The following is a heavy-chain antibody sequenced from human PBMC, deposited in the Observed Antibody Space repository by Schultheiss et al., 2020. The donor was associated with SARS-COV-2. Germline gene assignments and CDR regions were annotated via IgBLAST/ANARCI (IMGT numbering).Heavy chain of an antibody. Sequence: GESLKISCAASGFTFSSYGMHWVRQAPGKGLEWVAVIWYDGSNKYYADSVKGRFTISRDNSKNTLYLQMNSLRAEDTAVYYCAREALGYCSGGSCYSVYYYYGMDVWGQGTTVTVSS. CDR3: AREALGYCSGGSCYSVYYYYGMDV. D-gene: IGHD2-15*01. CDR2: IWYDGSNK. J-gene: IGHJ6*02. CDR1: GFTFSSYG. V-gene: IGHV3-33*01.